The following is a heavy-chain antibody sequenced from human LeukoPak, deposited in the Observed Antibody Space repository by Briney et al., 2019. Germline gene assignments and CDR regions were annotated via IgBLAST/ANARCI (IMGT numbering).Heavy chain of an antibody. CDR1: GFTFSSYG. J-gene: IGHJ3*02. V-gene: IGHV3-30*02. Sequence: GGSLRLSCAASGFTFSSYGMHWVRQAPGKGLEWVAFIRYGGSNKYYADSVKGRFTISRDNSKNTLSLQMNSLRAEDTAVYYCAKDPSLLLWSSSWYPDAFDIWGQGTMVTVSS. CDR3: AKDPSLLLWSSSWYPDAFDI. D-gene: IGHD6-13*01. CDR2: IRYGGSNK.